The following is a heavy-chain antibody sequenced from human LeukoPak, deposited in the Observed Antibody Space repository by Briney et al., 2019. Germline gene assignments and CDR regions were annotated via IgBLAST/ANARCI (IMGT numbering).Heavy chain of an antibody. D-gene: IGHD6-13*01. CDR3: ARGRWHPSVRVDY. CDR1: GGSFSGYY. J-gene: IGHJ4*02. V-gene: IGHV4-34*01. CDR2: INHSGST. Sequence: SETLSLTCAVYGGSFSGYYCSWIRQPPGKGLEWIGEINHSGSTNYNPSLKSRVTISVDTSKNQFSLKLNSVTAADTAVYYCARGRWHPSVRVDYWGQGTLVTVSS.